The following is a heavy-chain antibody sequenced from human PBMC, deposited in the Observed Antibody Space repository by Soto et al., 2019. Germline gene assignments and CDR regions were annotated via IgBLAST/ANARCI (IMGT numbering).Heavy chain of an antibody. J-gene: IGHJ4*02. CDR1: GFTFTNAW. D-gene: IGHD2-2*01. CDR2: IKGKIDGGTT. V-gene: IGHV3-15*01. CDR3: HTDHFPVEAVQTAPIFTSISRAY. Sequence: EVQLVESGGGLVQPGGSLRLSCAASGFTFTNAWMSWVRQAPGKGLEWVGRIKGKIDGGTTDCAAPVEGRFTISRNDSKNTLYLKLNSLTPENPGVHYCHTDHFPVEAVQTAPIFTSISRAYWGRVTMVTASS.